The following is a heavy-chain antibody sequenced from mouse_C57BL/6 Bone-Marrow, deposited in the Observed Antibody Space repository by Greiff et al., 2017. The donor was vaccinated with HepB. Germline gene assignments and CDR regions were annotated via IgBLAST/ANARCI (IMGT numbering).Heavy chain of an antibody. CDR2: ISSGGSYT. CDR3: AKGGVCPSFAY. Sequence: EVKLQESGGDLVKPGGSLKLSCAASGFTFSSYGMSWVRQTPDKRLEWVATISSGGSYTYYPDSVKGRFTISRDNAKNTLYLQMSSLKSEDTAMYYCAKGGVCPSFAYWGQGTLVTVSA. J-gene: IGHJ3*01. V-gene: IGHV5-6*01. CDR1: GFTFSSYG. D-gene: IGHD2-10*02.